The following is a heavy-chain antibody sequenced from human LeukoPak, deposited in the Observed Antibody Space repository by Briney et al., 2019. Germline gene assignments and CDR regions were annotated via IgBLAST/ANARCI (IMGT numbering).Heavy chain of an antibody. D-gene: IGHD6-6*01. CDR1: GFTLSDYY. CDR2: ISSSSSYT. Sequence: GGSLRLSCAASGFTLSDYYMSWIRQAPGKGLEWVSYISSSSSYTNYADSVKGRFTISRDNAKNSLYLQMNSLRAEDTAVYYCARDRAARPGYYYGMDVWGQGTTVTVSS. CDR3: ARDRAARPGYYYGMDV. J-gene: IGHJ6*02. V-gene: IGHV3-11*06.